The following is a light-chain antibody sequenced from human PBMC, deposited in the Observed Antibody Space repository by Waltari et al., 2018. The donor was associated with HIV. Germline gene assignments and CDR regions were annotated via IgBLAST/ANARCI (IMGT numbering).Light chain of an antibody. J-gene: IGKJ5*01. CDR1: QSVNTY. Sequence: QFPATLSLSPGERATLSCRASQSVNTYLAWYQQKPGQAPRLLIYDASNRATGIPARFSGSGSGTDFTLTISSLEPEDFAVYYCQQRSNWPPEITFGQGTRLEIK. CDR2: DAS. CDR3: QQRSNWPPEIT. V-gene: IGKV3-11*01.